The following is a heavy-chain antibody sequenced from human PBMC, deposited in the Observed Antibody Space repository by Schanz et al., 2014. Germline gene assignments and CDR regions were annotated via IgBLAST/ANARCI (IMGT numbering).Heavy chain of an antibody. D-gene: IGHD3-10*01. Sequence: QVQLVQSGAEVKKPGSSVKVSCKASGGTFSSYSISWVRQAPGQGLEWMGWISAYNGNTNYPQKVQGRVTITADRSTSTAYMELSSLRSEDTAVYYCARAKRFGDMDVWGQGTTVTVSS. CDR3: ARAKRFGDMDV. V-gene: IGHV1-69*08. CDR2: ISAYNGNT. J-gene: IGHJ6*02. CDR1: GGTFSSYS.